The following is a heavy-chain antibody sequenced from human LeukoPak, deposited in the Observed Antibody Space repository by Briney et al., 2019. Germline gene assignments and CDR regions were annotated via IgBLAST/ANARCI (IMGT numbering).Heavy chain of an antibody. Sequence: SETLSLTCTVSGGSVNSGNYYWTWIRQPAGKGLEWIGRIYTSGSTNYNPSLKSRVTISIDASKNQFSLRLSSVTAADTAVYYCTRGGELLNFWGQGTLVTVSS. CDR3: TRGGELLNF. V-gene: IGHV4-61*02. CDR2: IYTSGST. D-gene: IGHD3-10*01. J-gene: IGHJ4*02. CDR1: GGSVNSGNYY.